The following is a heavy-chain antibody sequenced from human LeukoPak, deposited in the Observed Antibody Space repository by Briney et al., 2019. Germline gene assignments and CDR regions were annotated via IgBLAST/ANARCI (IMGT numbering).Heavy chain of an antibody. CDR1: GLTFSDNY. D-gene: IGHD2-21*01. J-gene: IGHJ4*02. CDR3: AKDRRGVRGSTGFDY. CDR2: ISGSGGST. V-gene: IGHV3-23*01. Sequence: GGSLRLSCAASGLTFSDNYMSWVRQAPGKGLEWVSAISGSGGSTYYADSVKGRFTISRDNSKNTLYLQMNSLRAEDTAVYYCAKDRRGVRGSTGFDYWGQGTLVTVSS.